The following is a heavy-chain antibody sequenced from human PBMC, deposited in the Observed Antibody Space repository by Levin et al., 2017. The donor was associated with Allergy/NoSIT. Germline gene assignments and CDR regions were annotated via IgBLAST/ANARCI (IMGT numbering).Heavy chain of an antibody. D-gene: IGHD3-9*01. CDR3: ASPLSTDSQGALDI. CDR1: GSHFNNYW. CDR2: IFPGNSDT. Sequence: GGSLRLSCLGSGSHFNNYWIAWVRQMPGKGLEWMGIIFPGNSDTRYSPAFQGQVTISADTSIRTAYLQWGSLRASDSGIYYCASPLSTDSQGALDIWGQGTIVTVSS. V-gene: IGHV5-51*01. J-gene: IGHJ3*02.